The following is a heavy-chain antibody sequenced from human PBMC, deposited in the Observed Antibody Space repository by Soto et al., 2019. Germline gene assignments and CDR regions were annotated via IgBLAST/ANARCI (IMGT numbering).Heavy chain of an antibody. CDR2: INPSGGIT. CDR1: GYTFTSCH. J-gene: IGHJ3*01. D-gene: IGHD3-16*01. V-gene: IGHV1-46*01. CDR3: ARTFGGEEPFDL. Sequence: ASVKVSCKAFGYTFTSCHLHWVRQAPGQGLEWMGKINPSGGITTYAQNFQGRVIMTSDTSTSTVYMDLSSLRSEDTAVYYCARTFGGEEPFDLWGQGTMVTVSS.